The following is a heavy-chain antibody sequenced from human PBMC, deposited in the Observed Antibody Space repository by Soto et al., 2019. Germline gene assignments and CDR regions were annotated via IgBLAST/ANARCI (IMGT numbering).Heavy chain of an antibody. CDR1: GGTFSSYA. Sequence: SVKVSCKASGGTFSSYAISWVRQAPGQGLEWMGGIIPIFGTANYAQKFQGRVTITADESTSTAYMELSSLRSEDTAVYYCGGSGSHYYYYGMDVWGQGTMVTVSS. CDR3: GGSGSHYYYYGMDV. CDR2: IIPIFGTA. J-gene: IGHJ6*02. V-gene: IGHV1-69*13. D-gene: IGHD3-10*01.